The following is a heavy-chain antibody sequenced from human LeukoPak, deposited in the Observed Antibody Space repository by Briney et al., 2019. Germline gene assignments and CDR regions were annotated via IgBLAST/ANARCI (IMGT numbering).Heavy chain of an antibody. CDR3: ARGETMIVGAPFFDY. D-gene: IGHD3-22*01. V-gene: IGHV4-34*01. CDR2: INHSGST. Sequence: SETLSLTCAVYGGSFSGYYWSWIRQPPGKGLEWIGEINHSGSTNYNPSLKSRVTISVDTSKNQFSLKLSSVTAADTAVYYCARGETMIVGAPFFDYGAKETRVPFSS. J-gene: IGHJ4*02. CDR1: GGSFSGYY.